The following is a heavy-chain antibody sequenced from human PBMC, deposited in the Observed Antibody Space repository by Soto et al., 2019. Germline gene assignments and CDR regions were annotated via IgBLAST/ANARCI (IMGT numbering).Heavy chain of an antibody. J-gene: IGHJ4*02. CDR3: AKEYSSVWYGWYFDY. V-gene: IGHV3-30*18. CDR1: GFTFSSYG. D-gene: IGHD6-19*01. Sequence: QVQLVESGGGVVQPGRSLRLSCAASGFTFSSYGMHWVRQAPGKGLEWVAVISYDGSNKYYADSVKGRFTISRDNSKNTLYLQMNSLRAEDTAVYYCAKEYSSVWYGWYFDYWGQGTLVTVSS. CDR2: ISYDGSNK.